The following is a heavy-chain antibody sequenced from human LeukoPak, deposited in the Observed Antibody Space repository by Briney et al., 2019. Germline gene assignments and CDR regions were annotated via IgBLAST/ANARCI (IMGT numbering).Heavy chain of an antibody. CDR1: GYTFTSYY. Sequence: ASVKVSCKASGYTFTSYYMHWVRQAPGQGLEWMGIINPSGGSTSYAQKFQGRVTMTRDTSTSTVYMELSSLRSEDTAVYYCARLSRAGGAYYDFWSGYYVEDYWGQGTLVTVSS. V-gene: IGHV1-46*01. J-gene: IGHJ4*02. CDR2: INPSGGST. D-gene: IGHD3-3*01. CDR3: ARLSRAGGAYYDFWSGYYVEDY.